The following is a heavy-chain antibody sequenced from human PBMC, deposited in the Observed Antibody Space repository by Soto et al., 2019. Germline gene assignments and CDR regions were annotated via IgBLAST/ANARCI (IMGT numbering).Heavy chain of an antibody. CDR2: IYYSGST. J-gene: IGHJ3*02. CDR3: AGARFALAVEGWVGGGLDAFDI. D-gene: IGHD3-16*01. V-gene: IGHV4-59*01. CDR1: GASISSYY. Sequence: SETLSLTCTVSGASISSYYWSWIRQPPGKGLEWIGYIYYSGSTNYNPSLQRRVTIPVATSKNQFSLKLSSVTAADTAVYYCAGARFALAVEGWVGGGLDAFDIWGQGNMVTVSS.